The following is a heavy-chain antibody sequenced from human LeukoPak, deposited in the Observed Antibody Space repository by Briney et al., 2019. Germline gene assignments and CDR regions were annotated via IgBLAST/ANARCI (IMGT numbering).Heavy chain of an antibody. CDR1: GFTVSNNY. CDR2: IYSGGST. V-gene: IGHV3-53*01. CDR3: AKAPTMTTVTTPFDY. J-gene: IGHJ4*02. D-gene: IGHD4-17*01. Sequence: GGSLRLSCAASGFTVSNNYMNWVRQAPGKGLEWVSVIYSGGSTYYADSVKGRFTISRHNSNNTLYLQMNSLRVEDTAVYYCAKAPTMTTVTTPFDYWGQGTLVTVSS.